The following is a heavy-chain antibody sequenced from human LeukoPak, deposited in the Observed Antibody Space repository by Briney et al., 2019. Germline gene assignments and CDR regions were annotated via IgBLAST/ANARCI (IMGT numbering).Heavy chain of an antibody. V-gene: IGHV4-34*01. Sequence: SETLSLTCAVYGGSFSGYYWSWIRQPPGKGLEWIGEINHSGSTSYNPSLKSRVTISVDTSKNQFSLKLSSVTAADTAVYYCARLKAQQLVFFSESYYYYYGMDVWGQGTTVTVSS. CDR3: ARLKAQQLVFFSESYYYYYGMDV. D-gene: IGHD6-13*01. CDR2: INHSGST. J-gene: IGHJ6*02. CDR1: GGSFSGYY.